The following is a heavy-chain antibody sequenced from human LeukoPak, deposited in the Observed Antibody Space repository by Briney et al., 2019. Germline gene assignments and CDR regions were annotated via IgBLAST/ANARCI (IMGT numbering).Heavy chain of an antibody. CDR1: GFTFSSYA. Sequence: GGSLRLSCAASGFTFSSYAMSWVRQAPGKGLEWVSTIRDTGGITYYADSVKGRFTISRDNSKNTLYLQMHSLRAEDTAVYYCAKSTSSGWTYYFDYWGQGTLVTVSS. D-gene: IGHD6-19*01. CDR2: IRDTGGIT. V-gene: IGHV3-23*01. J-gene: IGHJ4*02. CDR3: AKSTSSGWTYYFDY.